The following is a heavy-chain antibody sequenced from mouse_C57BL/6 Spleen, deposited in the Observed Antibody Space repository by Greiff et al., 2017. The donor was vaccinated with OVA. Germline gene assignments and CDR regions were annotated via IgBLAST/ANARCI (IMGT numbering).Heavy chain of an antibody. Sequence: QVQLQQSGAELAKPGASVKLSCKASGYTFTSYWMHWVKQRPGQGLEWIGLINPSSGCTNYNQKFKNKATLTADKSSSTAYMQLSSLTSEDSAVYYCARPERTGFAYWGQGTLVTVSA. CDR2: INPSSGCT. CDR3: ARPERTGFAY. J-gene: IGHJ3*01. D-gene: IGHD4-1*01. CDR1: GYTFTSYW. V-gene: IGHV1-7*01.